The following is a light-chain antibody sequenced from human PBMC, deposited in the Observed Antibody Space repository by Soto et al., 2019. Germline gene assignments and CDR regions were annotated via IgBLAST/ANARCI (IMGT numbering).Light chain of an antibody. J-gene: IGLJ1*01. CDR1: SSDVGVYYY. CDR2: DVT. CDR3: SSYAGRATYV. Sequence: QSVLTQPPSASGSPGQSVTISCTGTSSDVGVYYYVSWYQQRPGKAPKLLIHDVTKRPSGVPDRFSGSKAGNTASLTVSGLQAEDEADYYCSSYAGRATYVFGTGTQ. V-gene: IGLV2-8*01.